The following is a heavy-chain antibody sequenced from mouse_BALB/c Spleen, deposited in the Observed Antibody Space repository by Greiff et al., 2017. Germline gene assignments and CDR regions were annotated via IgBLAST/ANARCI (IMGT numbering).Heavy chain of an antibody. CDR3: ARPYYRYAMDY. J-gene: IGHJ4*01. Sequence: EVNLVASGGGLVKLGGSLKLSCAASGFTFSSYYMSWVRQTPEKRLELVAAINSNGGSTYYPDTVKGRFTISRDNAKNTLYLQMSSLKSEDTALYYCARPYYRYAMDYWGQGTSVTVSS. CDR2: INSNGGST. D-gene: IGHD2-14*01. CDR1: GFTFSSYY. V-gene: IGHV5-6-2*01.